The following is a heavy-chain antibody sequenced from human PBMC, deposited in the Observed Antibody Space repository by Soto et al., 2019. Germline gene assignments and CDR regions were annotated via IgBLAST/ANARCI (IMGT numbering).Heavy chain of an antibody. J-gene: IGHJ5*02. CDR3: ARDLGYYDILTGYRSLNWFDP. CDR1: GGTFSSYA. D-gene: IGHD3-9*01. CDR2: IIPIFGTA. V-gene: IGHV1-69*13. Sequence: EASVKVSCKASGGTFSSYAISWVRQAPGQGLEWMGGIIPIFGTANYAQKFQGRVTITADESTSTAYMELSSLRSEDTAVYYCARDLGYYDILTGYRSLNWFDPWGQGTLVTVSS.